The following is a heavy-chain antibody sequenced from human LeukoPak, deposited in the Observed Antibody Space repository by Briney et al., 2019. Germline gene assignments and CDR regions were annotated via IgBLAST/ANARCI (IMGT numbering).Heavy chain of an antibody. CDR2: ISDSA. D-gene: IGHD3-10*01. V-gene: IGHV3-23*01. J-gene: IGHJ4*02. CDR1: GFTFSSYA. CDR3: AKDGVNYGFFDY. Sequence: GGSLRLSCAASGFTFSSYAMSWVRQAPGKGLEWVSAISDSAYYADSVKGRFTISRDNSKNTLYLQMNSPRAEDTAVYYCAKDGVNYGFFDYWGQGTLVTVSS.